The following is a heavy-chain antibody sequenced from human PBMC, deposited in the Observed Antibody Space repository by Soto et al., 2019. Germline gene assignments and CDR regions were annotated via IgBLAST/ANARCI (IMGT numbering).Heavy chain of an antibody. CDR2: IYYSGST. J-gene: IGHJ4*02. CDR3: ARVARVRGVIPYYFDY. Sequence: PSETLSLTCTVSGGSISSYYWSWIRQPPGKGLEWIGYIYYSGSTNYNPSLKSRVTISVDTSKNQFSLKLSSVTAADTAVYYCARVARVRGVIPYYFDYWGQGTLVTVSS. D-gene: IGHD3-10*01. CDR1: GGSISSYY. V-gene: IGHV4-59*01.